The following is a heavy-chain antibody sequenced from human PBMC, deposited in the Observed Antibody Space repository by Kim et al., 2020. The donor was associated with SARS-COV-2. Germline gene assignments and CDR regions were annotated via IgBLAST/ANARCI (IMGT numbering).Heavy chain of an antibody. CDR2: IIPIFGTA. CDR1: GGTFSSYA. J-gene: IGHJ5*02. Sequence: SVKVSCKASGGTFSSYAISWVRQAPGQGLEWMGGIIPIFGTANYAQKFQGRVTITADESTGTAYMELSSLRSEDTAVYYCARGNREDYDYIWGCYRSGWFDPWGQGTLVTVSS. CDR3: ARGNREDYDYIWGCYRSGWFDP. D-gene: IGHD3-16*02. V-gene: IGHV1-69*13.